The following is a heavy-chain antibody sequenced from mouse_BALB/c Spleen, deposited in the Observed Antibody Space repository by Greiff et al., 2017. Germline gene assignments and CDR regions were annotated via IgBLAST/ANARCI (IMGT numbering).Heavy chain of an antibody. V-gene: IGHV1S81*02. CDR1: GYTFTSYY. CDR2: INPSNGGT. J-gene: IGHJ4*01. D-gene: IGHD2-4*01. Sequence: QVHVKQSGAELVKPGASVKLSCKASGYTFTSYYMYWVKQRPGQGLEWIGEINPSNGGTNFNEKFKSKATLTVDKSSSTAYMQLSSLTSEDSAVYYCTYDYDGAMDYWGQGTSVTVSS. CDR3: TYDYDGAMDY.